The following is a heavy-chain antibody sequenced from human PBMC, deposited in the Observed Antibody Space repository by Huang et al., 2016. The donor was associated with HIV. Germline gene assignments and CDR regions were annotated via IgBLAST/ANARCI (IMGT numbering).Heavy chain of an antibody. Sequence: QVPLVQSGPEVKKPGASVKLSCKASGYAFTRYTITWVRQAPGQGLEWMGWISPYDGETKYAQNIQGRVTMTADTSTTTAYMELRSLRSDDTAVYYCARSSTGFGSTWAYDWGQGTLVTISS. D-gene: IGHD2-2*03. CDR2: ISPYDGET. J-gene: IGHJ4*02. V-gene: IGHV1-18*01. CDR1: GYAFTRYT. CDR3: ARSSTGFGSTWAYD.